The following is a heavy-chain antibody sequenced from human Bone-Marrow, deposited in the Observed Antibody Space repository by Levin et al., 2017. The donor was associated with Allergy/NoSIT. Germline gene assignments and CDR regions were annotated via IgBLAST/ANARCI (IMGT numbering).Heavy chain of an antibody. V-gene: IGHV3-30*18. CDR3: AKDRSLLWFGQFDY. CDR2: ISYDGSNK. Sequence: GESLKISCAASGFTFSSYGMHWVRQAPGKGLEWVAVISYDGSNKYYADSVKGRFTISRDNSKNTLYLQMNSLRAEDTAVYYCAKDRSLLWFGQFDYWGQGTLVTVSS. CDR1: GFTFSSYG. J-gene: IGHJ4*02. D-gene: IGHD3-10*01.